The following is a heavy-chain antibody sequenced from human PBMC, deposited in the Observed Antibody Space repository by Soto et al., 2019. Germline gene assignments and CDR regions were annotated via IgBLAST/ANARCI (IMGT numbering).Heavy chain of an antibody. V-gene: IGHV4-59*01. CDR3: ARFYGDYAFFHX. CDR1: GGSISSYY. J-gene: IGHJ4*02. CDR2: IYYSGST. Sequence: SETLSLTFTVSGGSISSYYWSWIRQPPGKGLEWIGYIYYSGSTNYNPSLKSRVTISVDTSKNQFSLKLSSVTAADTAVYYCARFYGDYAFFHXWGQVTPVPVSX. D-gene: IGHD4-17*01.